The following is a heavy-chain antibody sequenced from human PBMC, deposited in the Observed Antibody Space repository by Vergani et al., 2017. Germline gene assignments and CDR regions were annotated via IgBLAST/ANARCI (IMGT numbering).Heavy chain of an antibody. J-gene: IGHJ3*02. Sequence: EVQLVESGGGLVQPGGSLRLSCAASGFKFSNYWMTWVRQAPGKGLEWVANIKQDGSEKYYVNSVKGRFTISRDNAKNSLYLPMNSLRPEDTAVYYCARSARAFQWGDAFDIWGQGTMVTVSS. CDR1: GFKFSNYW. V-gene: IGHV3-7*01. D-gene: IGHD1-26*01. CDR3: ARSARAFQWGDAFDI. CDR2: IKQDGSEK.